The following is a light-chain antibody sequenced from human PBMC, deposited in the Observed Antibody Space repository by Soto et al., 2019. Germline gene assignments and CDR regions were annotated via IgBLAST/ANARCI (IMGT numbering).Light chain of an antibody. CDR1: QSINTY. V-gene: IGKV3-11*01. J-gene: IGKJ3*01. CDR3: QQRSNWPPVT. Sequence: EIVLTQSPATLSLSPGERATLSCRASQSINTYVAWYQQKPAQPPSLLICGASKRATGIPARFSGSGSGTDFTLAISGPEPEDFAVYYCQQRSNWPPVTFGPGTKVDI. CDR2: GAS.